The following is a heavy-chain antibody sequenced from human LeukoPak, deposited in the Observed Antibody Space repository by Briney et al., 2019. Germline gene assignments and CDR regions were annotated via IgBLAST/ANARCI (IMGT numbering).Heavy chain of an antibody. CDR1: GYSISSGDY. V-gene: IGHV4-38-2*01. J-gene: IGHJ4*02. Sequence: SETLSLTCGVSGYSISSGDYWGWIRQPPGKGLEWIGSVYYSGSTHYNPSLKSRVTISVDTSRNQFSLKLSSVTAADTAAYYCARNSTVTSPNTGYFDYWGQGTLATVSS. CDR3: ARNSTVTSPNTGYFDY. CDR2: VYYSGST. D-gene: IGHD4-17*01.